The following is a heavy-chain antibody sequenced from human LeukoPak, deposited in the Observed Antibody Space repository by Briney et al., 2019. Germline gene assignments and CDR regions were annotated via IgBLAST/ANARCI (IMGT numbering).Heavy chain of an antibody. Sequence: GGSLRLSCAASGFTFSSYAMHWVRQAPGKGLEWVAVISYDGSNKYYADSAKGRFTISRDNSKNTLYLQMNSLRAEDTAVYYCARDLAPTAMVTYYYYYGMDVWGQGTTVTVSS. V-gene: IGHV3-30-3*01. D-gene: IGHD5-18*01. CDR3: ARDLAPTAMVTYYYYYGMDV. CDR1: GFTFSSYA. CDR2: ISYDGSNK. J-gene: IGHJ6*02.